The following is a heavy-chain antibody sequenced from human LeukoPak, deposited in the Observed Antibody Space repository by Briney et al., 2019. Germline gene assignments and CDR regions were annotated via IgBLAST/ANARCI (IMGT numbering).Heavy chain of an antibody. CDR1: GFTFSSYS. J-gene: IGHJ4*02. D-gene: IGHD3-22*01. CDR2: ISSGSSTI. Sequence: QTGGSLRLSCAASGFTFSSYSMNWVRQAPGKGLEWVSYISSGSSTIYYADSVKGRFTISRDNAKNSLYLQMNSLRAEDTAVYYCARGGAYYYDSSGYYSLDYWGQGTLVTVSS. V-gene: IGHV3-48*04. CDR3: ARGGAYYYDSSGYYSLDY.